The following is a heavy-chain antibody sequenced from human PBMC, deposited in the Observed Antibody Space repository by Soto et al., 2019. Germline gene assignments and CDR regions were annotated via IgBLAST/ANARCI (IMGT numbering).Heavy chain of an antibody. CDR1: GFTFSSYA. CDR2: ISGSGGST. D-gene: IGHD2-2*01. CDR3: AKATAAMDIYYYYYMDV. Sequence: PGGSLRLSCAASGFTFSSYAMSWVRQAPGKGLEWVSAISGSGGSTYYADSVKGRFTISRDNSKNTLYLQMNSLRAEDTAVYYCAKATAAMDIYYYYYMDVWGKGTKVTVSS. J-gene: IGHJ6*03. V-gene: IGHV3-23*01.